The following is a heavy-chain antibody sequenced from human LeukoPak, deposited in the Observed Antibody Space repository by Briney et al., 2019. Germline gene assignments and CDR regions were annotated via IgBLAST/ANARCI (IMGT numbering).Heavy chain of an antibody. Sequence: GGSLRLSCAASGFSLSSYGMHWVRQAPGKGLEWVAFIRNDGTNKYYADSVKGRFTISRDISKNTVYLQMNSLRVEDTAVYYCAKDFYWALDYWGQGTLVTVSS. CDR2: IRNDGTNK. J-gene: IGHJ4*02. CDR3: AKDFYWALDY. CDR1: GFSLSSYG. V-gene: IGHV3-30*02. D-gene: IGHD2-8*02.